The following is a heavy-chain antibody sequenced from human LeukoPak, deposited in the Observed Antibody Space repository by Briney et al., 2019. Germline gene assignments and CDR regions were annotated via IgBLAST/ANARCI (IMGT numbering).Heavy chain of an antibody. V-gene: IGHV3-23*01. J-gene: IGHJ4*02. CDR3: ANSMVRGLDGY. CDR1: GFTFSNYA. CDR2: ISGSGGST. D-gene: IGHD3-10*01. Sequence: GGSLRLSCAASGFTFSNYAMSWVRQAPGKGLEWVSAISGSGGSTYYADSVKGRFTISRDNSKNTLYLQMNSLRAEDTAVYYCANSMVRGLDGYWGQGTLVTVSS.